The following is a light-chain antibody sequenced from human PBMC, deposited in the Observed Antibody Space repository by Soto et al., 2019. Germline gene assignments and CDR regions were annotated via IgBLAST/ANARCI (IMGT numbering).Light chain of an antibody. CDR1: SSDIGGYNS. V-gene: IGLV2-14*01. CDR2: EVS. J-gene: IGLJ1*01. Sequence: QSALTQPASVSGSPGQSITISCTGTSSDIGGYNSVSWYQQHPGKAPKLMIYEVSNRPSGISNRFSGSKSGNTASLTISGLQADDEADYYCSSYTSSVAHVFGTGTKVTVL. CDR3: SSYTSSVAHV.